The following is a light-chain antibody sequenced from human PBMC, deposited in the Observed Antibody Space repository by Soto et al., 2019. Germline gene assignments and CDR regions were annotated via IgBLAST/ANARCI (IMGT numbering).Light chain of an antibody. J-gene: IGKJ1*01. CDR3: QQHYSYPRT. CDR2: AAS. V-gene: IGKV1-8*01. Sequence: AIRMTQSPSSFSASTGDRVTITCRASQGISSYLAWYQQKPGKAPKLLIYAASTLQSGVPSRFSGSGSGTDFTLTISCLQSEDFSTYYCQQHYSYPRTFCQGTKVDIK. CDR1: QGISSY.